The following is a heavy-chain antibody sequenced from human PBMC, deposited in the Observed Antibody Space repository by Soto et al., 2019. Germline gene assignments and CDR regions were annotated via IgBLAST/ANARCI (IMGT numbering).Heavy chain of an antibody. V-gene: IGHV4-30-2*01. CDR2: IYHSGST. CDR1: GGSISSGGYS. Sequence: SETLSLTCALSGGSISSGGYSWSWIRQPPGKGLEWIGYIYHSGSTYYNPSLRSRVTISVDRSKNQFSLKLSSVTAADTAVYYCARNDILTGYLFDYWGQGTLVTVSS. J-gene: IGHJ4*02. CDR3: ARNDILTGYLFDY. D-gene: IGHD3-9*01.